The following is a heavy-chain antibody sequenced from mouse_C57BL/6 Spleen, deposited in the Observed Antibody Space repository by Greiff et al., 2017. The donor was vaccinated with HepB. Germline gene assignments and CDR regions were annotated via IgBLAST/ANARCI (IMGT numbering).Heavy chain of an antibody. CDR1: GYTFTSYW. J-gene: IGHJ4*01. Sequence: VQLQQPGAELVKPGASVKLSCKASGYTFTSYWMQWVNQRPGQGLEWIGEIDPSDSYTNYNQKFKGKATLTVDTSSSTAYMQLSSLTSEDSAVYYCARRGDYDVGDYAMDYWGQGTSVTVSS. CDR3: ARRGDYDVGDYAMDY. CDR2: IDPSDSYT. D-gene: IGHD2-4*01. V-gene: IGHV1-50*01.